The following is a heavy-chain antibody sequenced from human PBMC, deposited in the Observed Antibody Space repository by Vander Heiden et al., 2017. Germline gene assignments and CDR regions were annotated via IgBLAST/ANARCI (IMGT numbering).Heavy chain of an antibody. CDR3: AREGKNPNQEYYYYAMDV. CDR2: VSRRSKYI. V-gene: IGHV3-21*01. Sequence: EMRPVESGGGLVKPGGSVRLYCAGYGFTFSHYRFNGVRQVPGWGLEWVSSVSRRSKYIYDIDSVRGRFTISRDNAKNSVYLEMNSLRADDTGIYYCAREGKNPNQEYYYYAMDVWGQGTTVTVSS. J-gene: IGHJ6*02. CDR1: GFTFSHYR.